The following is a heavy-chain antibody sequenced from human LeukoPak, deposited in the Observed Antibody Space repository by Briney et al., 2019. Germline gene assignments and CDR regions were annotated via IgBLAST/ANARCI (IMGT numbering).Heavy chain of an antibody. CDR3: ARGSVRGVLCDY. V-gene: IGHV4-38-2*02. Sequence: SETLSLTCTVSGDSISSGNFWGWIGRPPGKGRGWSGSFYQSGTTYNNPSLQSRVHISVDTSKNQFSLKLSSVTAADTAVYYCARGSVRGVLCDYRGQGTLGTVSA. J-gene: IGHJ4*02. CDR2: FYQSGTT. CDR1: GDSISSGNF. D-gene: IGHD3-10*01.